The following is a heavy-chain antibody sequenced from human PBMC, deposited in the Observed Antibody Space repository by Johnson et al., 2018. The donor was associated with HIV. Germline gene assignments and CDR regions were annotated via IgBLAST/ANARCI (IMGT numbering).Heavy chain of an antibody. J-gene: IGHJ3*02. D-gene: IGHD4-11*01. CDR1: AFTFSSYD. V-gene: IGHV3-13*01. CDR3: ARVGYSNYGGGAFDI. CDR2: IGTAGDT. Sequence: VQLVESGGGVVQSGGSLRLSCAASAFTFSSYDMHWVRQATGKGLEWVSAIGTAGDTYYPGPVKGRFTISRENAKNSLYLQMNSLRAGDTALYYCARVGYSNYGGGAFDIWGQGTMVTVSS.